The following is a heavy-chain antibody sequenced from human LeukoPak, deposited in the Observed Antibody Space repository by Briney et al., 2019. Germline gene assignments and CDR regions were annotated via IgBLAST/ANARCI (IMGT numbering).Heavy chain of an antibody. V-gene: IGHV3-21*01. CDR2: ISSSSSYI. CDR3: ARASGSTVMGYFDY. Sequence: TGGSLRLSCAASGFTFSSYSMNCVRQAPGKGLEWVPSISSSSSYIYYADSVKGRFTISRDNAKNSLYLQMNSLRAEDTAVYYCARASGSTVMGYFDYWGQGTPVTVSS. CDR1: GFTFSSYS. D-gene: IGHD4-17*01. J-gene: IGHJ4*02.